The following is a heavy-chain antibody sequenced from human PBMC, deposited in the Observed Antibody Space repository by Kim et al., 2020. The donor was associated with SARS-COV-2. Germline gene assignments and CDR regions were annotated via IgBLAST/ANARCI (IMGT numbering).Heavy chain of an antibody. Sequence: SETLSLTCTVSGGSISSYYWSWIRQPPGKGLEWIGYIYYSGSTNYNPSLKSRVTISVDTSKNQFSLKLSSVTAADTAVYYCARTILTGYYNGMDVWGQGTTVTV. CDR3: ARTILTGYYNGMDV. V-gene: IGHV4-59*13. D-gene: IGHD3-9*01. CDR2: IYYSGST. CDR1: GGSISSYY. J-gene: IGHJ6*02.